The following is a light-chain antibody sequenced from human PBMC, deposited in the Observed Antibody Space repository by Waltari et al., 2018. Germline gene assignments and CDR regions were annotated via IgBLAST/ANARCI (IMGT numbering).Light chain of an antibody. V-gene: IGKV3-20*01. CDR2: GAS. J-gene: IGKJ5*01. CDR1: QSISSSS. Sequence: EIVLTQSPGTLSLSPGERATLSCRASQSISSSSLAWYQQKPGQAPRLLIYGASSRATGIPDRFSGSGSGTDFTLTISRLEPEDVAVYYCQQYGSALITFGQGTRLEIK. CDR3: QQYGSALIT.